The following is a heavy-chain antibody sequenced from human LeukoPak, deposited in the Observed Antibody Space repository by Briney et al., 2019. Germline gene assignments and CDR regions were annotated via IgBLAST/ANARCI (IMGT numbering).Heavy chain of an antibody. CDR1: GFTFSSYA. V-gene: IGHV3-23*01. CDR2: ISGSGGSK. Sequence: GGSLRLSCAASGFTFSSYAMSWVRQAPGKGLEWVAAISGSGGSKYYADSVKGRFTISRDNSKNTLYLQMNSLRAEDTAVYYCARDMVQLMYYFDYGGQGTLVTVSS. D-gene: IGHD5-18*01. CDR3: ARDMVQLMYYFDY. J-gene: IGHJ4*02.